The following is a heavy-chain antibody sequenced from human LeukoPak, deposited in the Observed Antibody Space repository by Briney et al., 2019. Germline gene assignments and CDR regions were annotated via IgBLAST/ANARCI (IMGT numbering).Heavy chain of an antibody. D-gene: IGHD3-9*01. Sequence: GASVKVSCKASGGTFSSYAISWVRQAPGQGLEWMGRIIPILGIANYAQKFQGRVTITADKSTSTAYMELSSLRSEDTAVYYCASSIRFFDWLSPFDPWGQGTLVTVSS. CDR2: IIPILGIA. V-gene: IGHV1-69*04. CDR3: ASSIRFFDWLSPFDP. CDR1: GGTFSSYA. J-gene: IGHJ5*02.